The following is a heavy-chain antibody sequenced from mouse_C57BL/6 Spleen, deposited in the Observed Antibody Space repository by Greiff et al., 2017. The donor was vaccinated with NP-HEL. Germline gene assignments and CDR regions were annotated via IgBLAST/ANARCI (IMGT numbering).Heavy chain of an antibody. Sequence: VQLVESGAELVRPGASVTLSCKASGYTFTDYEMHWVKQTPVHGLEWIGAIDPETGGTAYNQKFKGKAILTADKSSSTAYMELRSLTSEDSAVYYCTRAYYSNYFDYWGQGTTLTVSS. CDR3: TRAYYSNYFDY. CDR1: GYTFTDYE. CDR2: IDPETGGT. D-gene: IGHD2-5*01. J-gene: IGHJ2*01. V-gene: IGHV1-15*01.